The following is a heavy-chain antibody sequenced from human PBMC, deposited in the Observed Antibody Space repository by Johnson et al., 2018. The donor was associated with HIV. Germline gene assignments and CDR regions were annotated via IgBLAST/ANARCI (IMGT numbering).Heavy chain of an antibody. V-gene: IGHV3-30-3*01. CDR1: GFSFSNYA. CDR2: ISYDGGTT. J-gene: IGHJ3*02. CDR3: AGLAVGGSAGAVDI. Sequence: LLVESGGGVVQPERSLRLSCAASGFSFSNYAIHWVRQAPGKGLECVAAISYDGGTTYYSDSVKGRFTISRDNSNNTLYLQLNSLRAEVTALYYCAGLAVGGSAGAVDIWGQGTLVTVSS. D-gene: IGHD4-23*01.